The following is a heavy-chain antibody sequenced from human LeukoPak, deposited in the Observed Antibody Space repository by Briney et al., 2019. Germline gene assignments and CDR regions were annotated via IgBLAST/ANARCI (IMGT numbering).Heavy chain of an antibody. J-gene: IGHJ6*02. CDR1: GFTVSSNY. CDR2: IYSGGST. Sequence: GGSLRLSCAASGFTVSSNYMSWVRQAPGKGLEWVSVIYSGGSTYYADSVKGRFTISRHNSKNTLYLQMNSLRAEDTAVYYCARVLAQGRRYYYYGMDVWGQGTTVTASS. CDR3: ARVLAQGRRYYYYGMDV. V-gene: IGHV3-53*04.